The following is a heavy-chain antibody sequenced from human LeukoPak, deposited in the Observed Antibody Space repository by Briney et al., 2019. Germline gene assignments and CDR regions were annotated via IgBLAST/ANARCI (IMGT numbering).Heavy chain of an antibody. CDR1: GFTVSSNY. J-gene: IGHJ4*01. D-gene: IGHD3-10*01. CDR3: ARAVYYSNYLGY. Sequence: GGSLRLSCAASGFTVSSNYMSWVRQAPGKGLEWVSVIYSGGSTYYADSVKGRFTISRDNSKNTLYLQMNSLRAEDPAMYYCARAVYYSNYLGYWGQGTLVTVSP. CDR2: IYSGGST. V-gene: IGHV3-66*01.